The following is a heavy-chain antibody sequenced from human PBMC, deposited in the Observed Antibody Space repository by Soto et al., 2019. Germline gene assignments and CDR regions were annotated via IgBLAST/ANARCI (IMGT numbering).Heavy chain of an antibody. D-gene: IGHD6-6*01. V-gene: IGHV3-11*01. J-gene: IGHJ4*02. CDR2: ISSSGSTI. CDR1: GCNFGDYD. CDR3: ARGEIAARPPGQNDY. Sequence: PGGSLRLSCAASGCNFGDYDSSWIRQAPGKGLEWVSYISSSGSTIYYADSVKGRFTISRDNAKNSLYLQMNSLRAEDTAVYYCARGEIAARPPGQNDYWGQGTLVTVSS.